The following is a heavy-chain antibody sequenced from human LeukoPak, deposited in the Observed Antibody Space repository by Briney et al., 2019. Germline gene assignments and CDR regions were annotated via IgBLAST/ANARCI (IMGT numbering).Heavy chain of an antibody. J-gene: IGHJ5*02. Sequence: ASVKVSCKASGYTFTSYGISWVRQAPGQGLEWMGWISAYNGNTNYAQKLQGRVTMTTDTSTSTAYMELRSLRSDDTAVYYCARGNLRYSSWIHENWFDPWGQGTLVTVSS. D-gene: IGHD6-6*01. CDR3: ARGNLRYSSWIHENWFDP. V-gene: IGHV1-18*01. CDR2: ISAYNGNT. CDR1: GYTFTSYG.